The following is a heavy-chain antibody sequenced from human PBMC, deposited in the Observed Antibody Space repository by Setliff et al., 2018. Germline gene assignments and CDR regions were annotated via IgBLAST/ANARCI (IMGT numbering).Heavy chain of an antibody. CDR1: GFTFSSYA. D-gene: IGHD3-10*01. V-gene: IGHV3-48*01. Sequence: GGSLRLSCAASGFTFSSYAMSWVRQAPGKGLEWVSYISRGGDIQYGDSVKGRFTISRDNAKTSLYLQMNSLRADDTAVYYCARLRAPGSHGLDPWGQGTLVTVSS. CDR2: ISRGGDI. CDR3: ARLRAPGSHGLDP. J-gene: IGHJ5*02.